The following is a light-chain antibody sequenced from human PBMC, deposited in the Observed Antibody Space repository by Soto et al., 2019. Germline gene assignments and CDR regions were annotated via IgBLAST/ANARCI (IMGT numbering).Light chain of an antibody. V-gene: IGLV6-57*04. CDR1: SGGIASNS. Sequence: NFMLTKPHSVSESPGKTVIISCTRSSGGIASNSVQWYQQRPGSAPTTVTYEDNQRPSGVPDRFSGSTYGSSNSASLTISGLHTEYEADYYCQSFDSKTVVFGGGTKLTV. CDR2: EDN. J-gene: IGLJ2*01. CDR3: QSFDSKTVV.